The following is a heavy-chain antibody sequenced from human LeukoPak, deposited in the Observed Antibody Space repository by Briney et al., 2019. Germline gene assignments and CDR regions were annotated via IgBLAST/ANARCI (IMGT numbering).Heavy chain of an antibody. CDR2: IYYSGST. V-gene: IGHV4-59*01. J-gene: IGHJ4*02. CDR1: GGSISSYY. Sequence: PSETLSLTCTVSGGSISSYYWSWIRQPPGKGLEWIGYIYYSGSTNYYPSLKSRVTISVDTSKNQFSLKLSSVTAADTAVYYCARGVGGDTDFDYWGQGTLVTVSS. D-gene: IGHD5-18*01. CDR3: ARGVGGDTDFDY.